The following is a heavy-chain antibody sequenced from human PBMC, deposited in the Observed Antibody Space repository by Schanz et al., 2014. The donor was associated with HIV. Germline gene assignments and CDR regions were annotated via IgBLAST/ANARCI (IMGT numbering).Heavy chain of an antibody. Sequence: QVQLVQSGAEVKKPGAAVKVSCTASGYTFASYGITWVRQAPGQGLEWMGWINGNNGNTNYAQKLQGRVTMSTNTSTSRAYMELRSLSSDDTAVYFCARGPWNDISFDYWGQGSLVTVS. D-gene: IGHD1-1*01. V-gene: IGHV1-18*01. CDR2: INGNNGNT. CDR3: ARGPWNDISFDY. J-gene: IGHJ4*02. CDR1: GYTFASYG.